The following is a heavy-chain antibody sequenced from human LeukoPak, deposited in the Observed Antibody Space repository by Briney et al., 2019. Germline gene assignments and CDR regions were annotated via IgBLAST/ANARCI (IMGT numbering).Heavy chain of an antibody. CDR3: ARSSYYYGSGSYSDY. CDR1: GFTFSSYS. D-gene: IGHD3-10*01. V-gene: IGHV3-21*01. CDR2: ISSSSSYI. J-gene: IGHJ4*02. Sequence: GGSLRLSCAASGFTFSSYSMNWVRQAPGKGLEWVSSISSSSSYIYYADSVKGRFTISRDNAKNSLYLQMNSLRAEDMAVYYCARSSYYYGSGSYSDYWGQGTLVTVSS.